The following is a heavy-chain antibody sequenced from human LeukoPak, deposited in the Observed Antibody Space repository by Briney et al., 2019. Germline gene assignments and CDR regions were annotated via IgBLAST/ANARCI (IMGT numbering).Heavy chain of an antibody. J-gene: IGHJ3*02. CDR1: GGSISSYY. CDR2: IYTSGST. D-gene: IGHD6-19*01. CDR3: ARLKPTWSGWYGAFDI. Sequence: SETLSLTCTVSGGSISSYYWSWIRQPAGKGLEWIGRIYTSGSTNYNPSLKSRVTISVDTSKNQFSLKLSSVTAADTAVYYCARLKPTWSGWYGAFDIWGQGTMVTVSS. V-gene: IGHV4-4*07.